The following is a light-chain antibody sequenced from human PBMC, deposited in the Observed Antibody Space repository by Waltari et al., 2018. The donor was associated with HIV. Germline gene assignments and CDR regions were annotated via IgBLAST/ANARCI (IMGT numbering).Light chain of an antibody. CDR1: QSLSDGNGDDN. CDR3: MQGLQRPHT. CDR2: LGS. J-gene: IGKJ2*01. Sequence: VVTQSPLSLSDLPVAPATISCPSSQSLSDGNGDDNLDWYVQKPGQSPQLLIHLGSNRASGVPDRFGGSGAGTSFTLKISRVEAEDVGIYYCMQGLQRPHTFGQGTKLE. V-gene: IGKV2-28*01.